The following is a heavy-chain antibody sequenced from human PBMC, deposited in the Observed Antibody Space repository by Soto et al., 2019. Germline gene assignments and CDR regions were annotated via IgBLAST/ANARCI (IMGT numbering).Heavy chain of an antibody. V-gene: IGHV3-30-3*01. D-gene: IGHD6-13*01. CDR1: GFTFSSYA. CDR2: ISYDGSNK. CDR3: ARKHSSSWENDAFDI. J-gene: IGHJ3*02. Sequence: QVQLVESGGGVVQPGRSLRLSCAASGFTFSSYAMHWVRQAPGKGLEWVAVISYDGSNKYYADSVKGRFTISRDNSKNTLYLQMNSLRAEDTAVYYCARKHSSSWENDAFDIWGQGTMVTVSS.